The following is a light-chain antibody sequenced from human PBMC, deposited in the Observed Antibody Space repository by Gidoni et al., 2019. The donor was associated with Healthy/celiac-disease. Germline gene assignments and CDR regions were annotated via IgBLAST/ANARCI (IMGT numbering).Light chain of an antibody. CDR2: AAS. V-gene: IGKV1-9*01. CDR1: QGISSY. J-gene: IGKJ3*01. CDR3: QQLNSYPV. Sequence: IQLTKSPSSLSASVGDRVTITCRSSQGISSYLAWYQQKPGKAPKLLIYAASTLQSGVPSRFSGSGSGTDFTLTISSLQTEDFATYYCQQLNSYPVFGPGTKVDIK.